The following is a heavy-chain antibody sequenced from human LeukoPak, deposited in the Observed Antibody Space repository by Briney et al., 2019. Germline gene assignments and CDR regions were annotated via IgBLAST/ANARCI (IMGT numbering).Heavy chain of an antibody. CDR2: ISWNSGSI. CDR3: ARDSSYGSGSFIDY. V-gene: IGHV3-9*01. D-gene: IGHD3-10*01. J-gene: IGHJ4*02. Sequence: PGRSLRLSCAASGFTFDDYAMHWVRQAPGKGLEWVSGISWNSGSIGYADSVKGRFTISRDNAKNSLYLQMNSLRAEDTALYYCARDSSYGSGSFIDYWGQGTLVTVSS. CDR1: GFTFDDYA.